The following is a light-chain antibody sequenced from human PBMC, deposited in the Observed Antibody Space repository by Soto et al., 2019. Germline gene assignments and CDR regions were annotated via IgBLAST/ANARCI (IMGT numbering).Light chain of an antibody. CDR2: KAS. CDR1: QSISVW. CDR3: QQYNNRWT. Sequence: DIPMTQSPSTLSASVGDRVTITCRASQSISVWLAWFQQKPGNAPKLLIYKASTLESGVPSRFSGSGSGTDSTLTISSLQPDDSATYYCQQYNNRWTFGQGTKVEI. V-gene: IGKV1-5*03. J-gene: IGKJ1*01.